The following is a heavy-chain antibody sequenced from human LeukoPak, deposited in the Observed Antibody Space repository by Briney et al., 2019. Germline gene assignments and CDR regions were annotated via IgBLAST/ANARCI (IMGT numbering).Heavy chain of an antibody. CDR2: IRYDGNNK. D-gene: IGHD4-23*01. CDR3: ARGTTVVTLFDY. J-gene: IGHJ4*02. V-gene: IGHV3-30*02. CDR1: GFIFSSFG. Sequence: GGSLRLSCAACGFIFSSFGMHWVGQAPGKGLEWVTFIRYDGNNKYYADSVKGRFTISRDNSKNTLYLQMNSLRAEDTAVYYCARGTTVVTLFDYWGQGTLVTVSS.